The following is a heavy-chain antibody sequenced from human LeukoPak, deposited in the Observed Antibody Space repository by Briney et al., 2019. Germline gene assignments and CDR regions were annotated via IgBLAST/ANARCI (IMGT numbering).Heavy chain of an antibody. Sequence: GRSLRLSCAASGFTFSSYGMHWVRQAPGKGLEWVAVIWYGGSNKYYADSVKGRFTISRDNSKNTLYLQMNSLRAEDTAVYYCARDSYGMDVWGQGTTVTVSS. V-gene: IGHV3-33*01. J-gene: IGHJ6*02. CDR2: IWYGGSNK. CDR3: ARDSYGMDV. CDR1: GFTFSSYG.